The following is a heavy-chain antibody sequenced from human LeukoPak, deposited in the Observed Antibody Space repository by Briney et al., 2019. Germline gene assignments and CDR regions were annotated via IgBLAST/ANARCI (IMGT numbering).Heavy chain of an antibody. J-gene: IGHJ4*02. D-gene: IGHD3-3*01. CDR3: ARDTGKSGYPDF. CDR1: GGSISSYY. Sequence: PSETLSLTCTVSGGSISSYYWSWIRQPAGKAPEWIGRIYSSGSINYNPSLKSRVTMSLNNSKNQLSLKLSYVTAADTAVYYCARDTGKSGYPDFWGQGTLVTVSS. CDR2: IYSSGSI. V-gene: IGHV4-4*07.